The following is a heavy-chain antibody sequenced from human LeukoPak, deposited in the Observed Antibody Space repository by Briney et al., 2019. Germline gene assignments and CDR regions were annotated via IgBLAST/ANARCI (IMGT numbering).Heavy chain of an antibody. V-gene: IGHV3-23*01. CDR3: AKAEGYDILTGLDY. CDR1: GFTFSSYA. J-gene: IGHJ4*02. Sequence: GGSLRLSCATSGFTFSSYAMSWVRQAPGKGLEWVSGIGASGGSTYYADSVKGRFTISRDNSENTLYLQMNSLRTEDTAVYYCAKAEGYDILTGLDYWGQGTLVTVSS. CDR2: IGASGGST. D-gene: IGHD3-9*01.